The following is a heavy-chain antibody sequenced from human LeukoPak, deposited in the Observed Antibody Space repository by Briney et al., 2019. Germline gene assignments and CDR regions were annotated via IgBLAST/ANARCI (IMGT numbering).Heavy chain of an antibody. Sequence: PGGSLRLSWAASGFTFSSYEMNWVRQAPGKGLEWVSYIGSSGSTIYYADSVKGRFTISRDNAKNSLYLQMNSLRAEDTAVYYCARDRYDILTGYCPLDYWGQGTLVTVSS. D-gene: IGHD3-9*01. CDR3: ARDRYDILTGYCPLDY. CDR1: GFTFSSYE. J-gene: IGHJ4*02. V-gene: IGHV3-48*03. CDR2: IGSSGSTI.